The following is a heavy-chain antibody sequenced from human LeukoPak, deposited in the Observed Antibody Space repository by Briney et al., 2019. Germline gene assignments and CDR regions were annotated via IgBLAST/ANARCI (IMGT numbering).Heavy chain of an antibody. D-gene: IGHD2-15*01. CDR1: GGSFSGYY. CDR2: INHSGST. J-gene: IGHJ4*02. V-gene: IGHV4-34*01. CDR3: DRVGVVVAATRWTTPRRSYYFDY. Sequence: PSETLSLTCAVYGGSFSGYYWSWIRQPPGKGLEWIGEINHSGSTNYNPSLKSRVTISVDTSKNQFSLKLSSVTAADTAVYFCDRVGVVVAATRWTTPRRSYYFDYWGQGTLVTVSS.